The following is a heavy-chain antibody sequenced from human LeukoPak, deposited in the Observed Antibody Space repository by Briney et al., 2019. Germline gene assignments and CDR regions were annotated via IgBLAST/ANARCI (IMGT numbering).Heavy chain of an antibody. CDR1: GYTFTSYD. J-gene: IGHJ4*02. V-gene: IGHV1-8*01. CDR2: MNPISGNT. D-gene: IGHD6-6*01. Sequence: ASVKVSCKASGYTFTSYDINWVRQATGQGLEWMGWMNPISGNTGHAQKFQGRVTITRNTSISTAYMELSSLRSEDTAVYYCARGLTAKPYSRSSGGFDYWGQGTLVTVSS. CDR3: ARGLTAKPYSRSSGGFDY.